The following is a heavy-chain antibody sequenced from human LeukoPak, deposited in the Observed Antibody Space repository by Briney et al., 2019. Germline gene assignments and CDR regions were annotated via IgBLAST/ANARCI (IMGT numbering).Heavy chain of an antibody. D-gene: IGHD4-11*01. V-gene: IGHV4-34*01. J-gene: IGHJ3*02. CDR3: ARERVTYDAFDI. CDR2: INHSGST. Sequence: PSETLSLTCAVYGGSFSGYYWSWIRQPPGKGLEWIGEINHSGSTNYNPSLKSRVTISLDTSKNQFSLNLNSVTAADTAVYYCARERVTYDAFDIWGQGTMVTVSS. CDR1: GGSFSGYY.